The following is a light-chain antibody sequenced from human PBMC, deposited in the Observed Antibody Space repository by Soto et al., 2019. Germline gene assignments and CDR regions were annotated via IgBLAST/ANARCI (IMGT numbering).Light chain of an antibody. Sequence: EIVLTQSPGTLSLSPGERATFSCRASQSVSSSYLAWYQQKPGQAPRLLIYGASSRATGIPDRFSGSGSGTDFTLTISRLEPEDFAVYYCQQYGSSPWTFAQGPKVDIK. CDR3: QQYGSSPWT. CDR2: GAS. J-gene: IGKJ1*01. CDR1: QSVSSSY. V-gene: IGKV3-20*01.